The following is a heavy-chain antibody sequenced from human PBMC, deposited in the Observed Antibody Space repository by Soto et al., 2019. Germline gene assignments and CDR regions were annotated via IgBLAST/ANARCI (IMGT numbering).Heavy chain of an antibody. J-gene: IGHJ4*02. CDR1: GFTFSSYA. CDR3: ARRSSGWYFDY. Sequence: EVQLLESGGGLVQPGGSLRLSCAASGFTFSSYAMSWVRQAPGKGLEWVSAISGSGGSTYYADSVKGRFTISKDNSKNTLYLQMNSLTAEDTAVYYCARRSSGWYFDYWGQGTLVTVSS. V-gene: IGHV3-23*01. D-gene: IGHD6-19*01. CDR2: ISGSGGST.